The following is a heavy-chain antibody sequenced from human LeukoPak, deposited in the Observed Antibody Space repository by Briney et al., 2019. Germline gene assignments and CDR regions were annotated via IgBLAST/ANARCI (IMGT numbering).Heavy chain of an antibody. CDR2: YRSKWYN. CDR3: ARDGVAAAALFIDY. D-gene: IGHD6-13*01. V-gene: IGHV6-1*01. Sequence: YRSKWYNDYAVCVKSRITIHPDTSKNQFSLQLNSVTPEDTAVYYCARDGVAAAALFIDYWGQGTLVTVSS. J-gene: IGHJ4*02.